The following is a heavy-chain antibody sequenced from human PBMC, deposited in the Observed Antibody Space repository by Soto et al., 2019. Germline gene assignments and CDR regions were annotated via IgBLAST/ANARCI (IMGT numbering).Heavy chain of an antibody. CDR2: ISSDGSQK. CDR3: AKNIVRGHWYFEL. D-gene: IGHD3-10*01. Sequence: QVQLVESGGGVVQPGTSLRLSCAASGIAFSGCGMFWVRQTPSKGLEWVAAISSDGSQKYYADSVKGRFTISRDNSKNTLYVQMHGLTTEDTAVYYCAKNIVRGHWYFELWGRGTLVTVSS. V-gene: IGHV3-30*18. J-gene: IGHJ2*01. CDR1: GIAFSGCG.